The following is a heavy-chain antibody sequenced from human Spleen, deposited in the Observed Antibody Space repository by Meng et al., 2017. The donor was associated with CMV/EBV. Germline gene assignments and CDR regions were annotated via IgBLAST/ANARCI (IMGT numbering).Heavy chain of an antibody. CDR2: MNPNSGNT. J-gene: IGHJ4*02. CDR1: GYTFTSYD. Sequence: ASVKVSCKASGYTFTSYDINWVRQATGQGLEWMGWMNPNSGNTGYAQKFQGRVTMTRDTSISTAYMELSRLRSDDTAVYYCARVSGWFGELLYENFDYWGQGTLVTVSS. V-gene: IGHV1-8*01. D-gene: IGHD3-10*01. CDR3: ARVSGWFGELLYENFDY.